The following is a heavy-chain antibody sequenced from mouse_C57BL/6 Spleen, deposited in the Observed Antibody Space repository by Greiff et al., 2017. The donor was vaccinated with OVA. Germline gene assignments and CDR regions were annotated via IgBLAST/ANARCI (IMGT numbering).Heavy chain of an antibody. CDR1: GYTFTDYE. D-gene: IGHD1-1*01. CDR3: TRYYYGSIGY. CDR2: IDPETGGT. V-gene: IGHV1-15*01. J-gene: IGHJ2*01. Sequence: QVQLKESGAELVRPGASVTLSCKASGYTFTDYEMHWVKQTPVHGLEWIGAIDPETGGTAYNQKFKGKAILTADKSSSTAYMELRSLTSEDSAVYYCTRYYYGSIGYWGQGTTLTVSS.